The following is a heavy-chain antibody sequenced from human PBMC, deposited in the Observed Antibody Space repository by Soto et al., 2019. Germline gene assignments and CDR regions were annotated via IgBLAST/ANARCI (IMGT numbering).Heavy chain of an antibody. CDR3: ARESGGATATLDYYYFYMDV. V-gene: IGHV1-2*04. CDR2: INPNGGVT. Sequence: QVQLVQSGAEVKKPGASVTVSCRSSGDTFNDYYIHWVRQAPGQGLEWRGWINPNGGVTKYAQKFQGWVTMTRDTSNRTVYMQLSRLRSDDTAVYYWARESGGATATLDYYYFYMDVWGTGTTVTVSS. CDR1: GDTFNDYY. D-gene: IGHD5-12*01. J-gene: IGHJ6*03.